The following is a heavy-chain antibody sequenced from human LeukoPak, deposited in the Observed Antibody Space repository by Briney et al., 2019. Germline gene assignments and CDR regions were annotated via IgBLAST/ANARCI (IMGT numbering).Heavy chain of an antibody. CDR2: IYYSGST. D-gene: IGHD2-2*01. CDR1: GGSISSYY. V-gene: IGHV4-59*01. CDR3: ASLSRGAFDI. J-gene: IGHJ3*02. Sequence: KASETLSLTCTVSGGSISSYYWSWIRQPPGKGLEWIGYIYYSGSTNYNPSLKSRVTISVDTSKNQFSLKLSSVTAADTAVYYCASLSRGAFDIWGQGTTVTVSS.